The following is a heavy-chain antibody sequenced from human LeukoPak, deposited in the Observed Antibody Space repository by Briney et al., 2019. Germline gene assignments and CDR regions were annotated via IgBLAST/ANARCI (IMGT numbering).Heavy chain of an antibody. J-gene: IGHJ4*02. CDR3: ARDFGFVALDY. CDR1: GFTFSSYW. V-gene: IGHV3-33*08. Sequence: GGSLRLSCAASGFTFSSYWMSWVRQAPGKGLEWVAVIWYDGSNKYYADSVKGRFTISRDNSKNTLYLQMNSLRAEDTAVYYCARDFGFVALDYWGQGTLVTVSS. CDR2: IWYDGSNK. D-gene: IGHD2-21*01.